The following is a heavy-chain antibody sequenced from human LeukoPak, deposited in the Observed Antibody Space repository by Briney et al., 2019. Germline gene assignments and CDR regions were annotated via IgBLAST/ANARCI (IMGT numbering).Heavy chain of an antibody. J-gene: IGHJ5*02. D-gene: IGHD5-24*01. CDR2: INPNSGGT. CDR1: GYTLTDYY. V-gene: IGHV1-2*06. Sequence: ASVKVSCKASGYTLTDYYMHWVRQAPGQGLEWMGRINPNSGGTNYAQKFQGRVTMTRDTSISTVYMELSRLRPDDTAVYYCARGRRWLQMDRWFDPWGQGTLVTVSS. CDR3: ARGRRWLQMDRWFDP.